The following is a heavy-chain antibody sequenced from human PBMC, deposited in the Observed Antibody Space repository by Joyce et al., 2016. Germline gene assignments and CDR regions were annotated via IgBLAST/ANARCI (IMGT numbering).Heavy chain of an antibody. J-gene: IGHJ1*01. CDR2: IALEGSET. Sequence: EVQLVQSGAEVKKPGESLKISCQGSGYSFSSSYIGWVRQMPGKGLELVGIIALEGSETRYSPSFQGQVTMSADKSINTAYLQWSGLGASDTAKYYCARSSAAAEYFQHWGQGALVTVSS. CDR3: ARSSAAAEYFQH. D-gene: IGHD6-25*01. CDR1: GYSFSSSY. V-gene: IGHV5-51*01.